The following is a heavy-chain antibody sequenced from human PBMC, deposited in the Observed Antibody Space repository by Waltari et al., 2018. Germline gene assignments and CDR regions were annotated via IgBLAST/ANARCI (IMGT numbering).Heavy chain of an antibody. Sequence: QVQLQESGPGLVKPSETLSLTCTVSGGSISSHYWSWIRQPPGKGLEWIGYIYYSGSTNYNPSLKSRVTMTRDTSISTAYMELSRLRSDDTAVYYCARRSDIAAAGYYFDYWGQGTLVTVSS. CDR3: ARRSDIAAAGYYFDY. D-gene: IGHD6-13*01. CDR2: IYYSGST. CDR1: GGSISSHY. V-gene: IGHV4-59*11. J-gene: IGHJ4*02.